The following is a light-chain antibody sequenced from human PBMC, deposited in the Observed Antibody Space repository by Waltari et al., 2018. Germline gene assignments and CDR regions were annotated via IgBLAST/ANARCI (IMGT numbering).Light chain of an antibody. CDR2: GNS. J-gene: IGLJ2*01. CDR1: SSNIGTGYD. CDR3: QSYDSSLGGSV. Sequence: QSVLTQPPSVSGAPGQRVTISCTGSSSNIGTGYDVHWYQQLPGKAPKRLIHGNSNRPSGVPDRISGSKSCTSASLAITGLQAEDEADYYCQSYDSSLGGSVFGGGTKLTVL. V-gene: IGLV1-40*01.